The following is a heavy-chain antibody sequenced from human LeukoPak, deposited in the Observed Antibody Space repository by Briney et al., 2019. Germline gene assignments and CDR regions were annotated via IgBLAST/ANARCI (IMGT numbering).Heavy chain of an antibody. CDR1: GGSISSYY. V-gene: IGHV4-59*01. CDR3: ARSRPTAIALFDY. J-gene: IGHJ4*02. Sequence: SETLSLTCTVSGGSISSYYWSWIRQPLGKGLEWIGYIYYSGSTNYNPSLKSRVTISVDTSKNQFSLKLSSVTAADTAVYYCARSRPTAIALFDYWGQGTLVTVSS. CDR2: IYYSGST. D-gene: IGHD2-21*02.